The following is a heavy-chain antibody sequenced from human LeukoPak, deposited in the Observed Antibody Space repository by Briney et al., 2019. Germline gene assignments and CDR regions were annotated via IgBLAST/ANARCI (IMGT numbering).Heavy chain of an antibody. D-gene: IGHD3-10*01. Sequence: PGGSLRLSCAASGFTFDDHGMSGVRQAPGKGLEWVSAISGSVGSTYYADSVKGRFTISRHNYKNTLYLQMNSLRAEDTAVYYCAKEVAYYYGSGSYLHFDYWGQGTLVTVSS. CDR3: AKEVAYYYGSGSYLHFDY. V-gene: IGHV3-23*01. CDR1: GFTFDDHG. CDR2: ISGSVGST. J-gene: IGHJ4*02.